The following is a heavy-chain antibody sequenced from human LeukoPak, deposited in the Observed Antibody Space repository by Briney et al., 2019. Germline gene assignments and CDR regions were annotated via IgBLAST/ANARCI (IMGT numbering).Heavy chain of an antibody. D-gene: IGHD6-6*01. CDR2: IYHSGST. Sequence: SETLSLTCTVSGGSVSSGSYYWSWIRQPPGKGLEWIGYIYHSGSTYYNPSLKSRVTISVDRSKNQFSLKLSSVTAADTAVHYCARASSSSIWFDPWGQGTLVTVSS. CDR1: GGSVSSGSYY. V-gene: IGHV4-30-2*01. CDR3: ARASSSSIWFDP. J-gene: IGHJ5*02.